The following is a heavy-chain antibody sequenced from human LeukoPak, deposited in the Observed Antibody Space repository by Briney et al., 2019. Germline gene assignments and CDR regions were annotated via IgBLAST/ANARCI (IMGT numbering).Heavy chain of an antibody. CDR2: IYYSGST. J-gene: IGHJ6*04. V-gene: IGHV4-28*03. CDR1: GYSISSSNW. D-gene: IGHD3-10*01. Sequence: SDTLSLTCAVSGYSISSSNWWGWIRQPPGKGLEWIGYIYYSGSTYYNPSLKSRVTMSVDTSKNQFSLRLSSVTAADTAVYYCAREASLVRGIFITRYGLDVWGRGTTVTVSS. CDR3: AREASLVRGIFITRYGLDV.